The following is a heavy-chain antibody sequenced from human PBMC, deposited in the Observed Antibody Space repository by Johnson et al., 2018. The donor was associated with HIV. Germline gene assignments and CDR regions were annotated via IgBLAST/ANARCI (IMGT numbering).Heavy chain of an antibody. CDR1: VFTFSDHY. V-gene: IGHV3-11*04. D-gene: IGHD6-6*01. J-gene: IGHJ3*02. CDR2: ISSSGSTI. CDR3: AKDKEYSSSPGAFDI. Sequence: QVQLVESGGGVVKPGGSLRLSCVGSVFTFSDHYMSWVRQAPGKGLEWVSFISSSGSTIYYSDSVKGRFTISRDNAKNSLYLQMNNLRAEDTAVYYCAKDKEYSSSPGAFDIWGQGTMVTVSS.